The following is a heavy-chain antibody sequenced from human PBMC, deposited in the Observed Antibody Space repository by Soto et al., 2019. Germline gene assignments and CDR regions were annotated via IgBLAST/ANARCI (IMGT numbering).Heavy chain of an antibody. CDR3: AKARLRFLVWLDIGDGAFEI. Sequence: EGSLRLSCAASGFTFSSYAMSWVRQAPGKGLEWVSAISGSGGSTYYADSVKGRFTISRDNSKNTLYLQMNSLRAEDTTVYYCAKARLRFLVWLDIGDGAFEILCQETIITISS. CDR1: GFTFSSYA. CDR2: ISGSGGST. D-gene: IGHD3-3*01. V-gene: IGHV3-23*01. J-gene: IGHJ3*02.